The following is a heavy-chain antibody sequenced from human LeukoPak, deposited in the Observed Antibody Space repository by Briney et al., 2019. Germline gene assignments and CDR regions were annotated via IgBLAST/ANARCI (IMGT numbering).Heavy chain of an antibody. CDR1: GGSFSGYY. D-gene: IGHD3-10*01. J-gene: IGHJ4*02. CDR3: ARGPRLLWFGEFPFDY. Sequence: SETLSLACAVYGGSFSGYYWSWIRQPPGKGLEWIGEINHSGSTNYNPSLKSRVTISVDTSKNQFSLKLSSVTAADTAVYYCARGPRLLWFGEFPFDYWGQGTLVTVSS. CDR2: INHSGST. V-gene: IGHV4-34*01.